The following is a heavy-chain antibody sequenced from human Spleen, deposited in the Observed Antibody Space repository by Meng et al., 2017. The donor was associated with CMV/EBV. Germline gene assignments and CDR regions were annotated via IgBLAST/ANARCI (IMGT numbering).Heavy chain of an antibody. D-gene: IGHD2-2*01. CDR2: ISGSGGST. V-gene: IGHV3-23*01. CDR1: EFSVSNNY. CDR3: AAGKREVPTFFGH. J-gene: IGHJ4*02. Sequence: GGSLRLSCAASEFSVSNNYMTWVRQAPGKGLEWVSAISGSGGSTYYADSVKGRFTISRDNSKNTLYLQMNSLRVEDTAVYYCAAGKREVPTFFGHWGQGLLVTVSS.